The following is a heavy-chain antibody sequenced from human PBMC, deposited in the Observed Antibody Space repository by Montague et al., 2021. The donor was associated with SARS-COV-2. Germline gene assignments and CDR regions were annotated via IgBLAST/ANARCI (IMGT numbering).Heavy chain of an antibody. CDR3: ARDPWPITIFGVVTRYGMDV. CDR2: IYYSGST. Sequence: SDTLSLTCIVSGGSVSSGSYYWSWIRQPPGKGLEWIGYIYYSGSTNYNPSLKSRVTISVDTSKNQFSLKLSSVTAADTDVYYCARDPWPITIFGVVTRYGMDVGGQGTTVTASS. CDR1: GGSVSSGSYY. V-gene: IGHV4-61*01. J-gene: IGHJ6*02. D-gene: IGHD3-3*01.